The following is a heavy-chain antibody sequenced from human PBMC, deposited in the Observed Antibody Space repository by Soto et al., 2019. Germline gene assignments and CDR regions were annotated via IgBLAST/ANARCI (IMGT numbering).Heavy chain of an antibody. CDR1: GFALITYA. D-gene: IGHD6-19*01. CDR3: ARIDKFNSQSSGWANRFDY. Sequence: EVQLLESGGGLVQPGGSLSFLGAGSGFALITYAMTWAARVQGRGLGWVSTITNGGMSFSGNPVQGRFTISRDNTESTVYLQMNSLRAEDTAVYHCARIDKFNSQSSGWANRFDYWGQGTLVTVSS. CDR2: ITNGGMS. V-gene: IGHV3-23*01. J-gene: IGHJ4*02.